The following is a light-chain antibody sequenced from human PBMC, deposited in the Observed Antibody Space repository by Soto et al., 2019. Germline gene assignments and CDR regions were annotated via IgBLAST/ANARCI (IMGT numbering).Light chain of an antibody. CDR3: SSYTSSSTHNYV. Sequence: QSALTQPASVSGSPGQSITISCTGTSSDVGGYNYVSWYQQHPGKAPKLMIYEVSNRPSGVSNRFSGSKSVNTASLTISGLQAEDEADYYCSSYTSSSTHNYVFGTGTKLTVL. J-gene: IGLJ1*01. CDR2: EVS. V-gene: IGLV2-14*01. CDR1: SSDVGGYNY.